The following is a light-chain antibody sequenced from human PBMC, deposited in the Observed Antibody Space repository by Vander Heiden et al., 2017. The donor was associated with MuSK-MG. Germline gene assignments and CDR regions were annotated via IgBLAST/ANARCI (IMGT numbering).Light chain of an antibody. V-gene: IGLV1-44*01. Sequence: PGQRVPISCSGSTSNVAGNPVHWYQQLPGTAPNRRILCANQRPSGVPDRFSGSKSGTTASLTISGLQAEDEADYYCASWDDNRSCWVFGGGTKLTGL. CDR2: CAN. CDR3: ASWDDNRSCWV. CDR1: TSNVAGNP. J-gene: IGLJ3*02.